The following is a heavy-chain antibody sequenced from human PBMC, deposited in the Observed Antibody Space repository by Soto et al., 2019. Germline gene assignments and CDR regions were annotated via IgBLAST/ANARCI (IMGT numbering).Heavy chain of an antibody. Sequence: QVQLVQSGAEVKKPGSSVKVSCKASGGTFSSYAISWVRQAPGQGLEWMGGIIPIFGTADYAQKFQGRVTITAAKSTSTAYMELISLRSEDTALYYCAKQGDPGGYYYYGMDVWGQGTTVTVSS. CDR1: GGTFSSYA. CDR3: AKQGDPGGYYYYGMDV. D-gene: IGHD2-21*02. J-gene: IGHJ6*02. V-gene: IGHV1-69*14. CDR2: IIPIFGTA.